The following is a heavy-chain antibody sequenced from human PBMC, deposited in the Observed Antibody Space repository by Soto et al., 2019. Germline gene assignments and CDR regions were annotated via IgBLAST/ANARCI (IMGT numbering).Heavy chain of an antibody. V-gene: IGHV4-30-2*01. CDR3: SRGRDPHKGGRT. Sequence: SETLSLTCVVSGGSISSGGYSWSWIRQPPGKGLEWIGYIYHSGSTYYNPSLKSRVTISLDTSKSQFSLRLTSVTAADTAVYFCSRGRDPHKGGRTWGQGTLVTVSS. CDR2: IYHSGST. J-gene: IGHJ4*02. D-gene: IGHD3-16*01. CDR1: GGSISSGGYS.